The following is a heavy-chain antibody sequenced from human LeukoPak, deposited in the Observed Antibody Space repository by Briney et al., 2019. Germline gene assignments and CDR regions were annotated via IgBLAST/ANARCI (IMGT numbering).Heavy chain of an antibody. D-gene: IGHD3-22*01. CDR3: GRYYDSSGYYQFDY. CDR2: ISAYNGNA. Sequence: SVKVSCKASGYTFTSYGISWVRQAPGQGLEWMGWISAYNGNANYAQKLQGRVTMTTDTSTSTAYMELRSLRSDDTAVYYCGRYYDSSGYYQFDYWGQGTLVTVSS. V-gene: IGHV1-18*01. J-gene: IGHJ4*02. CDR1: GYTFTSYG.